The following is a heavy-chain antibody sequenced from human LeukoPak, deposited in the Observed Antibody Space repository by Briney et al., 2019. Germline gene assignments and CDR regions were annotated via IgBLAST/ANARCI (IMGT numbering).Heavy chain of an antibody. CDR3: AKDDQYKTAPAYGMDV. D-gene: IGHD1-1*01. CDR1: GFSLSSYA. Sequence: GASLRLSCEASGFSLSSYAMCWVRQAPGEGVEWVSAISGSGGSTYYADSVKGRFTISRNNSKNTLYLQMNSLRAEDTAVYYCAKDDQYKTAPAYGMDVWGQGTTVTVSS. CDR2: ISGSGGST. V-gene: IGHV3-23*01. J-gene: IGHJ6*02.